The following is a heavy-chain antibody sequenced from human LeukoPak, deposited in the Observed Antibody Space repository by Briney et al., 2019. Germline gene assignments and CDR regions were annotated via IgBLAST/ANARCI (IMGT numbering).Heavy chain of an antibody. V-gene: IGHV4-34*01. Sequence: SETLSLTCAVYGGSFSGYYWSWIRQPPGKGLEWIGEIYHSGSTYYNPSLKSRVTISVDTSKNQFSLKLSSVTAADTAVYYCARDRGGTTLNAFDIWGQGTMVTVSS. CDR2: IYHSGST. D-gene: IGHD1-7*01. CDR1: GGSFSGYY. J-gene: IGHJ3*02. CDR3: ARDRGGTTLNAFDI.